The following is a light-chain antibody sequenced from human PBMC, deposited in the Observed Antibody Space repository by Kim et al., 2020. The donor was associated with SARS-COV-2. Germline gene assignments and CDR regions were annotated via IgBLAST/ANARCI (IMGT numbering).Light chain of an antibody. J-gene: IGLJ2*01. CDR3: NSRDTSGNHHVV. V-gene: IGLV3-19*01. CDR2: GKY. Sequence: GQTANDTSQGDCLRTNYASGYQQKPGQAPVLVIYGKYIRPSGNPDRVSGSGSRNTASLTITGAQAEDEADYYCNSRDTSGNHHVVFGGGTQLTVL. CDR1: CLRTNY.